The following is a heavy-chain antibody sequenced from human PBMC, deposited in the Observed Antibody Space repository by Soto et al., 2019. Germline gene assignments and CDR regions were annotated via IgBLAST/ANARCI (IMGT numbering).Heavy chain of an antibody. CDR2: IIPMLTVT. CDR3: SIGSWSAETFDV. CDR1: GGTFNTYT. Sequence: QVHLIQSGAEVKKPGSSVKVSCKAAGGTFNTYTLIWVRQAPGHGLEWMGRIIPMLTVTNSAQKFQARLTLTADKSTGTAVMELTSLRSDDTAVYYCSIGSWSAETFDVWGQGTMVTVSS. J-gene: IGHJ3*01. D-gene: IGHD2-2*01. V-gene: IGHV1-69*02.